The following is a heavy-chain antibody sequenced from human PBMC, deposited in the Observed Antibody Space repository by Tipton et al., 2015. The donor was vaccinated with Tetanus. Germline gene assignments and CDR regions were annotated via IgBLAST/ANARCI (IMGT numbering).Heavy chain of an antibody. J-gene: IGHJ4*02. CDR1: GASISSGGPY. D-gene: IGHD1-26*01. CDR3: ANHPGAKTQFDY. Sequence: TLSLTCTVSGASISSGGPYWSWIRQFPGKGLEWMGYIHHTGSTYYNPSLKTRITLSVDTSKNQFSLKLSSVTAADTAVYYCANHPGAKTQFDYWGQGTLVTVSS. CDR2: IHHTGST. V-gene: IGHV4-31*03.